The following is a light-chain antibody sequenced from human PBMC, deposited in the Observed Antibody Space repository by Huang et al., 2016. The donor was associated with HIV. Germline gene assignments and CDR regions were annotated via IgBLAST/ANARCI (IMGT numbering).Light chain of an antibody. CDR1: QRVSTDY. Sequence: ETVLTQSPGILSLAPGERATLSCRAIQRVSTDYLAWYQQKPGQAPRLLIHGATVRATGIPDRFSGRGSGTDFTLTINRLEPEDFALYYCQQYGNSPLTFGGGTEVEIK. CDR2: GAT. CDR3: QQYGNSPLT. J-gene: IGKJ4*01. V-gene: IGKV3-20*01.